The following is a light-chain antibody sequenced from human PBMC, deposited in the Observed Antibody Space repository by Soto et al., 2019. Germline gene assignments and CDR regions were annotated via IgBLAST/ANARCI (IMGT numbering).Light chain of an antibody. Sequence: EIVLTQSPGTLSLSPGERATLSYRASQSVNSNLAWYQQRPGQCPRVLMYGASSRATGIPDRFSGSGSGTDFTLTISRLEPEDFAVYYCQQYENSPRTFGQGTKVEIK. V-gene: IGKV3-20*01. CDR2: GAS. CDR1: QSVNSN. J-gene: IGKJ1*01. CDR3: QQYENSPRT.